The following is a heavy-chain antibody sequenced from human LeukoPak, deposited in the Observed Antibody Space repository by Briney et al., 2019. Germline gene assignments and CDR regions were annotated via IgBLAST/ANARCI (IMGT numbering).Heavy chain of an antibody. CDR1: GGSISSYH. D-gene: IGHD3-10*01. V-gene: IGHV4-59*01. CDR3: ARVLVPDLMVRD. CDR2: ISYSGRT. Sequence: SETLSLTCTVSGGSISSYHWSWIRQPPGKGLEWIGYISYSGRTNYNPALKSRVTISVDTSKNQFSLKLSSVTAADTAVYYCARVLVPDLMVRDWGQGTLVTVSS. J-gene: IGHJ4*02.